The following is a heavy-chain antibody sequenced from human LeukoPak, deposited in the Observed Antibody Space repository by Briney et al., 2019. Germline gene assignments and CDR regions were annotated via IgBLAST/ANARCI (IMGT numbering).Heavy chain of an antibody. CDR3: ASQGQGNAFDI. CDR2: IYHSGST. V-gene: IGHV4-38-2*02. CDR1: GYSISSGYY. Sequence: SETLSLTCSVSGYSISSGYYWGWIRQPPGKGLEWVGSIYHSGSTYYNPSLKSRVTISVDTSKNQFSLKLSSVTAADTAVYYCASQGQGNAFDIWGQGTMVTVSS. J-gene: IGHJ3*02.